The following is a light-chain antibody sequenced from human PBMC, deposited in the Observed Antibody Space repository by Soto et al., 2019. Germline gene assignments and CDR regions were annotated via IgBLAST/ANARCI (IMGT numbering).Light chain of an antibody. CDR2: DAS. Sequence: EIVLTPSPGTLSLSPGERATLSCRASQSVRRSFLAWYQQKVGQAPRLLIYDASSRATGVPDRFSGSGSGTDFTLTISRLEPEDFAVYYCQQYGSSPRTFGQGTRL. V-gene: IGKV3-20*01. CDR1: QSVRRSF. CDR3: QQYGSSPRT. J-gene: IGKJ5*01.